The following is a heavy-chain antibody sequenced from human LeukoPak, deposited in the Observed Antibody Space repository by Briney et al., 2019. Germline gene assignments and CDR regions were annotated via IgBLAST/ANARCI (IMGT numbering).Heavy chain of an antibody. CDR3: AKDRHWMDIVVVVAAFDY. V-gene: IGHV3-23*01. D-gene: IGHD2-15*01. J-gene: IGHJ4*02. CDR1: GFTFSSYA. CDR2: ISGSGGGT. Sequence: SGGSLRLSCAASGFTFSSYAMSWVRQAPGKGLEWVSAISGSGGGTYYADSVKGRFTISRDNSKNTLYLQMNSLRAEDTAVYYCAKDRHWMDIVVVVAAFDYWGQGTLVTVSS.